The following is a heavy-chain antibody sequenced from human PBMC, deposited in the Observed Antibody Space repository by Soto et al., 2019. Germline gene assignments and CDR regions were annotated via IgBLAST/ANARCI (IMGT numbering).Heavy chain of an antibody. D-gene: IGHD3-22*01. Sequence: SETLSLTCAVYGGSFSGYYWSWFRQPPGKGLEWIAYIYYSGTATYNPSLNSRVAISLDMSKDQISLTLSSVTAADTAVYYCARLGAYYQSLDPWGQGTLVTVSS. V-gene: IGHV4-59*08. J-gene: IGHJ5*02. CDR1: GGSFSGYY. CDR3: ARLGAYYQSLDP. CDR2: IYYSGTA.